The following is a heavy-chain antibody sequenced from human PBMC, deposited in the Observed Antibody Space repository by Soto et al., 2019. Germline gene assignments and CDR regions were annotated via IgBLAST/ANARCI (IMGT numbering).Heavy chain of an antibody. J-gene: IGHJ4*02. Sequence: QVQLQESGPGLVKPSQTLSLTCIVSGDSISSGNHYWRWIRQFPGKGLEWIGYIYYSGSTYYNPSLQSRVTISVDTSKNHFSLELSSVTAADTAVYYCARDGRAFDHWGQGTPVTVSS. CDR1: GDSISSGNHY. CDR2: IYYSGST. V-gene: IGHV4-30-4*01. D-gene: IGHD1-26*01. CDR3: ARDGRAFDH.